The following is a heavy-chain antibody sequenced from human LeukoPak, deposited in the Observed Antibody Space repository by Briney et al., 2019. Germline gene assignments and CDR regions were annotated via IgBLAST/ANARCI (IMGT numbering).Heavy chain of an antibody. J-gene: IGHJ5*02. Sequence: PGGSLRLSCAASGFTFSSYAMHWVRQAPGKGLEWVAVISYDGSNKYYADSVKGRFTISRDNSKNTLYPQMNSLRAEDTAVYYCARSRVYPWGQGTLVTVSS. CDR1: GFTFSSYA. CDR3: ARSRVYP. V-gene: IGHV3-30-3*01. CDR2: ISYDGSNK.